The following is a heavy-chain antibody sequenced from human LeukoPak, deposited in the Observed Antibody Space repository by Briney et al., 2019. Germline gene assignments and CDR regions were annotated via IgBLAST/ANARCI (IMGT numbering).Heavy chain of an antibody. CDR1: IVPIKNYY. CDR3: ASSRGPSSSWSFDS. Sequence: NPSETLSLTCSFSIVPIKNYYWNWIRQSPGKGLQWIGYIYYTGSTDYNFSLKSRVTISLDTSENHFSLSLSSVTAADSALYFCASSRGPSSSWSFDSWGQGILVTVSS. D-gene: IGHD6-13*01. J-gene: IGHJ4*02. CDR2: IYYTGST. V-gene: IGHV4-59*01.